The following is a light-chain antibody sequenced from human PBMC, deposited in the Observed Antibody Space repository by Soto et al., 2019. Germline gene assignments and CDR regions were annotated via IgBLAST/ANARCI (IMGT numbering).Light chain of an antibody. CDR3: QQVKSYPRT. J-gene: IGKJ4*01. V-gene: IGKV1-8*01. CDR1: QGISSY. CDR2: AAS. Sequence: AIRMTQSPSSLSASTGDRVTITCRASQGISSYLAWYQQKPGKAPKLLIYAASTLQSGVPSRFSGRKVGTQFILTIDSLQPEDFATYYCQQVKSYPRTFGGGTKVEIK.